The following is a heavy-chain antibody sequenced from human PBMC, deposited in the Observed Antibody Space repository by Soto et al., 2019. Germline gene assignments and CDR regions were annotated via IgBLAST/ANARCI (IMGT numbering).Heavy chain of an antibody. J-gene: IGHJ4*02. CDR3: AQVPRYTVTPPDDY. V-gene: IGHV3-30*18. Sequence: QVQLVESGGGVVQPGRSLRLSCVASGFTFGSYGMQWVRQAPGKGLEWVAVISYGGTNKYYTDSVKGRFTISRDNPKNPLFLQMNSLRAEDTAVYYCAQVPRYTVTPPDDYWGQGTLVTVSS. CDR1: GFTFGSYG. CDR2: ISYGGTNK. D-gene: IGHD4-17*01.